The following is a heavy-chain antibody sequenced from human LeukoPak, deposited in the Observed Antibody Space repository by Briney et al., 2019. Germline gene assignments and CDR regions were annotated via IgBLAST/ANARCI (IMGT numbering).Heavy chain of an antibody. CDR2: MNPNSGNT. Sequence: ASVKVSCKASGYTFTSYDINWVRQATGQGLEWMGWMNPNSGNTGYAQKFQGRVTMTRNTSISTAYMELSSLRSEDTAVYYCARGSLLTLYSGSSHNWFDLWGQGTLVTVSS. V-gene: IGHV1-8*01. CDR1: GYTFTSYD. D-gene: IGHD1-26*01. J-gene: IGHJ5*02. CDR3: ARGSLLTLYSGSSHNWFDL.